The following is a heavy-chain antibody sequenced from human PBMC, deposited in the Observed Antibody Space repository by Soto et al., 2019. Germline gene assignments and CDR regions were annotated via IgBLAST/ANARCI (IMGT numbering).Heavy chain of an antibody. CDR1: GFSLSTSGVG. Sequence: QITLKESGPTLVKPTQTLTLTCIFSGFSLSTSGVGVGWIRQPPVKALEWLALIYWNDDKRCSPSLESRHTITTDTSKNQVVITITNMNPLDTATYYCATRSRYYDYVWGSDRPLFGCWGQGTLVTVSS. CDR3: ATRSRYYDYVWGSDRPLFGC. J-gene: IGHJ4*02. D-gene: IGHD3-16*02. CDR2: IYWNDDK. V-gene: IGHV2-5*01.